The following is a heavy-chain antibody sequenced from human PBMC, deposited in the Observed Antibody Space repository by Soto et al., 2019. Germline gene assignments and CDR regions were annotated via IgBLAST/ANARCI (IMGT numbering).Heavy chain of an antibody. V-gene: IGHV3-30*18. CDR3: AKAPSYYYDSSGLNDAFDI. D-gene: IGHD3-22*01. J-gene: IGHJ3*02. Sequence: QVQLVESGGGVVQPGRSLRLSCAASGFTFSSYGMHWVRQAPGKGLEWVAVISYDGSNKYYADSVKGRFTISRDNSKNTLYLQMNSLRAEDTAVYCCAKAPSYYYDSSGLNDAFDIWGQGTMVTVSS. CDR2: ISYDGSNK. CDR1: GFTFSSYG.